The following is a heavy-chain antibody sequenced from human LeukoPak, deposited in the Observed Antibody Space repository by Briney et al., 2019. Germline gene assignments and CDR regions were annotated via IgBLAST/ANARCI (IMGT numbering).Heavy chain of an antibody. J-gene: IGHJ3*02. CDR3: ARAPGASRPIDAFDI. CDR1: GGSISSGDYY. V-gene: IGHV4-61*08. Sequence: SETLSLTCTVSGGSISSGDYYWSWIRQPPGKGLEWIGYIYYSGSTNYNPSLKSRVTISVDTSKNQFSLKLSSVTAADTAVYYCARAPGASRPIDAFDIWGQGTMVTVSS. D-gene: IGHD2-2*01. CDR2: IYYSGST.